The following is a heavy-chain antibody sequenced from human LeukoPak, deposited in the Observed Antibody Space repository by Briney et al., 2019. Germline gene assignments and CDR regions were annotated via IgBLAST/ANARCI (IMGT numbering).Heavy chain of an antibody. Sequence: GGSLRLSCAASGFTFSNAWMSWVRQAPGKGLEWVANMKQDGSEKYYVDSVKGRFNISRDNAKNLVYLQLSSLRAEDTAVYYCARAQALNWFDPWGQGTLVTVSS. CDR3: ARAQALNWFDP. J-gene: IGHJ5*02. CDR2: MKQDGSEK. V-gene: IGHV3-7*01. CDR1: GFTFSNAW.